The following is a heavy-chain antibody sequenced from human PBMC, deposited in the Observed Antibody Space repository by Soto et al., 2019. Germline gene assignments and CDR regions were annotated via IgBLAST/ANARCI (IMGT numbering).Heavy chain of an antibody. V-gene: IGHV3-23*01. CDR1: GFTFSTYA. D-gene: IGHD1-26*01. Sequence: PGGSLRLSCAASGFTFSTYAMTWFRQAPGKGLEWVSAISASGVSTYYADSVKGRFTISRDNSKNTLYLQMSTLRAEDTAVYYCAKQDGIYDAVDIWGQGTMVTVSS. J-gene: IGHJ3*02. CDR2: ISASGVST. CDR3: AKQDGIYDAVDI.